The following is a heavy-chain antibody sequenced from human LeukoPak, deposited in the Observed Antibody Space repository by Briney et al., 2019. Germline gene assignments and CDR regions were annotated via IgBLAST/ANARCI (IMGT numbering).Heavy chain of an antibody. CDR1: GGSFSGYY. D-gene: IGHD4-23*01. CDR3: ARRSYGGNSAYFDY. CDR2: INHSGST. V-gene: IGHV4-34*01. Sequence: SETLSLTCAVYGGSFSGYYWSWIRQPPGKGLEWIGEINHSGSTNYNPSLKSRVTISVDTSKNQFSLKLSSVTAADTAVYYCARRSYGGNSAYFDYWGQGTLVTVSS. J-gene: IGHJ4*02.